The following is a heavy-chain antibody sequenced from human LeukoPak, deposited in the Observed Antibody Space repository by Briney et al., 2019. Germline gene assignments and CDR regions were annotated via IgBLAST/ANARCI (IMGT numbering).Heavy chain of an antibody. CDR2: INPNSGGT. Sequence: ASVKVSCKASGYTFTGYYMHWVRQAPGQGLEWMGWINPNSGGTNYAQKFQGRVTMTRDTSISTAYMELSRLGSDDTAVYYCARDPQDHYDILTGYPDYWGQGTLVTVSS. CDR3: ARDPQDHYDILTGYPDY. J-gene: IGHJ4*02. V-gene: IGHV1-2*02. D-gene: IGHD3-9*01. CDR1: GYTFTGYY.